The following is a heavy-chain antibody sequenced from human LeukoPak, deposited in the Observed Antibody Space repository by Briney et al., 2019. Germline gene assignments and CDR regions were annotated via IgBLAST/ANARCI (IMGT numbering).Heavy chain of an antibody. CDR1: GFTFGDYP. D-gene: IGHD2-2*01. CDR2: ISWNSAFI. V-gene: IGHV3-9*01. Sequence: GGSLRLSCAASGFTFGDYPIDWVRQAPGKGLEWVSGISWNSAFIGYADSVKGRFTISRDNAKNSLYLQMNSLRPEDTAFYYCARDAHRRYSSIKGTFDIWGQGTMVSVSS. J-gene: IGHJ3*02. CDR3: ARDAHRRYSSIKGTFDI.